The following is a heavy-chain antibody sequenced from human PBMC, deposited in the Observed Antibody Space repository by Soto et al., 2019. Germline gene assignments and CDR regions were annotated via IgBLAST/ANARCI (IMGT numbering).Heavy chain of an antibody. V-gene: IGHV1-18*01. CDR2: INAYNGNT. J-gene: IGHJ4*02. Sequence: SYGISWVRQAPGQGLEWMGWINAYNGNTKYAQKVQGRVIMTTGTSTSTAYMELRSLRSDDTAVYYCARDPALGGPFDYWGQGTLVTVSS. CDR3: ARDPALGGPFDY. CDR1: SYG. D-gene: IGHD3-16*01.